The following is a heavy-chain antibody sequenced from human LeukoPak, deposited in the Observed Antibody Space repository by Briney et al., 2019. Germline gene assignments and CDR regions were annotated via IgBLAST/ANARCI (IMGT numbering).Heavy chain of an antibody. CDR2: IYFTGST. CDR3: ARHLPVAGYPYFDY. J-gene: IGHJ4*02. D-gene: IGHD6-19*01. CDR1: GGSISPYY. Sequence: SSETLSLTCTVSGGSISPYYWSWIRQPPGKTLEWSGYIYFTGSTNYNPSLKSRLTISLHTSKNQFSLNLSSVTAADTAVYYCARHLPVAGYPYFDYWGQGALVTVSS. V-gene: IGHV4-59*08.